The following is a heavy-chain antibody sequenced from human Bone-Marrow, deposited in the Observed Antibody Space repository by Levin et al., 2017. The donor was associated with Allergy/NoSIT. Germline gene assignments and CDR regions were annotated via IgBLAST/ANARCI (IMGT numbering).Heavy chain of an antibody. V-gene: IGHV5-51*01. J-gene: IGHJ6*02. CDR3: ARYDYYGSGSYSGYYYGMDV. Sequence: ASVKVSCKGSGYSFTSYWIGWVRQMPGKGLEWMGIIYPGDSDTRYSPSFQGQVTISADKSISTAYLQWSSLKASDTAMYYCARYDYYGSGSYSGYYYGMDVWGQGTTVTVSS. CDR1: GYSFTSYW. D-gene: IGHD3-10*01. CDR2: IYPGDSDT.